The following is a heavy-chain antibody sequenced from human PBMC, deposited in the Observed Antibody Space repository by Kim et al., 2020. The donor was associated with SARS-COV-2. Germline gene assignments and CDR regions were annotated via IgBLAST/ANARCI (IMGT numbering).Heavy chain of an antibody. D-gene: IGHD5-12*01. Sequence: ADSVKGRFTISRDNSKNTLYLQMNSLRAEDTAVYYCARAVLRPYYYGMDVWGQGTTVTVSS. J-gene: IGHJ6*02. V-gene: IGHV3-30*07. CDR3: ARAVLRPYYYGMDV.